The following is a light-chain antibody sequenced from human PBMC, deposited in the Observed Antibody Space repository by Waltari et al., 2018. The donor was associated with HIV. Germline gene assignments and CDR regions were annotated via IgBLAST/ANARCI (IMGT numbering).Light chain of an antibody. Sequence: SSELTQDPAVSVALGQTVRITCQGDSLRSYYASWYQQKPGQAPVLVIYGKTTRPSGIPDRFSGSSSGNTASLTITGAQAEDEADYYCNSRDSSGNPHVVFGGGTKLTVL. CDR3: NSRDSSGNPHVV. J-gene: IGLJ2*01. V-gene: IGLV3-19*01. CDR1: SLRSYY. CDR2: GKT.